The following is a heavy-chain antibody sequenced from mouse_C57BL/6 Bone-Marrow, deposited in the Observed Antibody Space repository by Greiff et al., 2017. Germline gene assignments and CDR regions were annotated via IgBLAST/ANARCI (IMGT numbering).Heavy chain of an antibody. Sequence: VKLMESGAELARPGASVKLSCKASGYTFTSYGISWVKQRTGQGLEWIGEIYPRSGNTYYNEKFKGKATLTADKSSSTAYMELRSLTSEDSAVYFCARRFSLYYDYDGYYFDYWGQGTTLTVSS. CDR1: GYTFTSYG. V-gene: IGHV1-81*01. J-gene: IGHJ2*01. D-gene: IGHD2-4*01. CDR3: ARRFSLYYDYDGYYFDY. CDR2: IYPRSGNT.